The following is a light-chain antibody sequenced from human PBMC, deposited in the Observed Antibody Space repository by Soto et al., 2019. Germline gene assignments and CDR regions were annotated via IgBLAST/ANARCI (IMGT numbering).Light chain of an antibody. Sequence: EIVRTPSPATLSVSPVERATLSCRASQSVSSNLAWYQQKPGQAPRLLIYGASTRATGIPARFSGSGSGTEFTLTISSLQSEDFAVYYCQQYNNWPQKFGQGTKGDIK. CDR3: QQYNNWPQK. V-gene: IGKV3-15*01. CDR1: QSVSSN. CDR2: GAS. J-gene: IGKJ1*01.